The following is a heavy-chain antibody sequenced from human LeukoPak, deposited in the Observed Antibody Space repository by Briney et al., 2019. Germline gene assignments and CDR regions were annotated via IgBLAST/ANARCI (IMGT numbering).Heavy chain of an antibody. D-gene: IGHD2-15*01. CDR2: ISGSGSTT. CDR3: ARGYCSGGSCHFDS. V-gene: IGHV3-48*03. Sequence: GGSLRLSCAASGFTFSSYAMGWVRQAPGKGLEWISYISGSGSTTSFADSVRGRFTISRDNAKNSMFLQMNSLRAEDTAVYYCARGYCSGGSCHFDSWGQGTLVTVSS. J-gene: IGHJ4*02. CDR1: GFTFSSYA.